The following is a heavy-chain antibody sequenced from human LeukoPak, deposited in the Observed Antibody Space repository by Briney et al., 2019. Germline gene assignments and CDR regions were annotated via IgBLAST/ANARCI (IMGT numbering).Heavy chain of an antibody. CDR3: ARALRGGMIVGGRWAFDI. CDR2: IDTSGST. V-gene: IGHV4-4*07. D-gene: IGHD3-22*01. J-gene: IGHJ3*02. CDR1: GGSISSYY. Sequence: KPSETLSLTCTVSGGSISSYYWSWIRQPAGKGLEWIGRIDTSGSTNYNPSLKSRVTMSVDTSKNQFSLKLSSVTAADTAVYYCARALRGGMIVGGRWAFDIWGQGTMVTVSS.